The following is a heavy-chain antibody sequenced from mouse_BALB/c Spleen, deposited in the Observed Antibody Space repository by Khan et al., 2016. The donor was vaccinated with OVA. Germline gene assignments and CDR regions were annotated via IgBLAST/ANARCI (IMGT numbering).Heavy chain of an antibody. CDR2: ISSGGSFT. CDR3: TRTPGYYGSNYFDQ. CDR1: GFTFSDYG. Sequence: EGQLVESGGDLVKPGGSLKLSCAASGFTFSDYGMSWVRKTPEERLEWVATISSGGSFTYYLESVKGRFTVSSDSAKNTLYLQMSSLRSEYTAMCYCTRTPGYYGSNYFDQWGQGTSLTVSS. D-gene: IGHD1-1*01. V-gene: IGHV5-9-3*01. J-gene: IGHJ2*03.